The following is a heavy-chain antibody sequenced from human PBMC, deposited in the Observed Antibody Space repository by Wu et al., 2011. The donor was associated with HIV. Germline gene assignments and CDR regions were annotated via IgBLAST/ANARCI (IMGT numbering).Heavy chain of an antibody. CDR2: INPNNGGT. J-gene: IGHJ4*02. CDR3: ARRWGEASPFDY. V-gene: IGHV1-2*02. Sequence: QVQLVQSGAGVKKPGASVKLSCKASGYTFTGYYMYWVRQAPGQGLEWVGWINPNNGGTNYAQKFQGRVTMTRDTSISTAYMELSRLRSDDTAVYYCARRWGEASPFDYWGQGTLVTVSS. CDR1: GYTFTGYY. D-gene: IGHD3-10*01.